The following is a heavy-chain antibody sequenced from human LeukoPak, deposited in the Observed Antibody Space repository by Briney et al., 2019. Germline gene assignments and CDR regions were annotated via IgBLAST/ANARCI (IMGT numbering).Heavy chain of an antibody. J-gene: IGHJ4*02. D-gene: IGHD6-19*01. CDR1: GFTFSNFA. CDR3: AKTVAGEY. CDR2: LSGSGSST. V-gene: IGHV3-23*01. Sequence: QPGGSLRLSCTAPGFTFSNFAMSWVRQAPGKGLEWVSALSGSGSSTYYADSVKGRFTISRDNSKNTVYLQMNSLRAEDTALYYCAKTVAGEYWGQGTLVTVSS.